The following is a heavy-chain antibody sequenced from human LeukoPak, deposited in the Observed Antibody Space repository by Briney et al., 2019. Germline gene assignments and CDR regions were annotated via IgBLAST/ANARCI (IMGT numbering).Heavy chain of an antibody. V-gene: IGHV4-4*02. J-gene: IGHJ4*02. CDR3: ASGGLVSRYLDH. CDR2: IFYSGST. D-gene: IGHD3-9*01. Sequence: SGTLSLTCAVSGGSISTSTWWTWVRQPPGKGLEWIGEIFYSGSTNSNPSLKSRLTMSVDESKHEFSLKLTSVTAADTAVYYCASGGLVSRYLDHWGQGTLVTVSS. CDR1: GGSISTSTW.